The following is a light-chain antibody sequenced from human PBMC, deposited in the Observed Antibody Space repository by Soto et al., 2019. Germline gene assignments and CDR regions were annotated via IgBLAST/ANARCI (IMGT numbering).Light chain of an antibody. Sequence: QSALTQPASVSGSPGQSITISCTGTSSDVGGYNYVSWYQHRPGEAPKLMIYDVSNRPSGVSNRFSGSKSGNTASLTISGLQFEDEADYYCSSYTTSNTRQIVFGTGTKSPS. J-gene: IGLJ1*01. CDR1: SSDVGGYNY. CDR3: SSYTTSNTRQIV. CDR2: DVS. V-gene: IGLV2-14*03.